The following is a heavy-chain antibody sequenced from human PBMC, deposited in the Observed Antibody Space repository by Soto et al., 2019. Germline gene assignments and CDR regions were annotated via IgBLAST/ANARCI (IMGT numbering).Heavy chain of an antibody. D-gene: IGHD7-27*01. CDR2: ISGSGSTT. Sequence: EVQLLESGGDLVQPGGSLRLSCAASGFTFSSYAMSWVRRAPGKGLEWVSAISGSGSTTFYAVSVKGRFTISRHNSLNTLYLEMNSLRAEDTAVYYCAKGGYDDWGAEGLYYFDYWGQGTLVTVSS. CDR1: GFTFSSYA. J-gene: IGHJ4*02. V-gene: IGHV3-23*01. CDR3: AKGGYDDWGAEGLYYFDY.